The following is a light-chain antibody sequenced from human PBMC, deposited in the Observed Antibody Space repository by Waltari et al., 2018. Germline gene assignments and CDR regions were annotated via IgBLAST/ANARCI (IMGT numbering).Light chain of an antibody. Sequence: QSVLTQPPSASGTPGQRVTISCYGSTSNIGRNYVYWYQQFPGTAPKLLVYRNNERPSGVPDRISGSKSGTSASLAISGLRSEDEADYYCATWDGSLTAWVFGGGTKVTVL. CDR2: RNN. V-gene: IGLV1-47*01. CDR3: ATWDGSLTAWV. J-gene: IGLJ3*02. CDR1: TSNIGRNY.